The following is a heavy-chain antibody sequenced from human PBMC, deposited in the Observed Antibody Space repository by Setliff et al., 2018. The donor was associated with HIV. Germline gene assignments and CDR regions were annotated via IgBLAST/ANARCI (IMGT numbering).Heavy chain of an antibody. CDR1: GDSVSSNSAA. V-gene: IGHV6-1*01. CDR3: ARGSYGSVLL. J-gene: IGHJ4*02. Sequence: SQTLSLTCAISGDSVSSNSAAWNWVRQSPSRGLEWLGRTYYRSKWYYNYAVSVKVRITINPDTSKNEFSRQLNSVTPEDTAVYYCARGSYGSVLLWGQGILVTVSS. CDR2: TYYRSKWYY. D-gene: IGHD6-19*01.